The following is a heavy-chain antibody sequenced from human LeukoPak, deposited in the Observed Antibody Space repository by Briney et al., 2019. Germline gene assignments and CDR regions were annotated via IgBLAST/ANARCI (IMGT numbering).Heavy chain of an antibody. Sequence: ASVKVSCKASGYTFTGYYMHWARQAPGQGLEWMGWINPNSGGTNYAQKFQGRVTMTRDTSISTAYMELSRLRSDDTAVYYCAREVRPDYYYYGMDVWGQGTTVTVSS. CDR3: AREVRPDYYYYGMDV. CDR1: GYTFTGYY. D-gene: IGHD3-10*01. CDR2: INPNSGGT. V-gene: IGHV1-2*02. J-gene: IGHJ6*02.